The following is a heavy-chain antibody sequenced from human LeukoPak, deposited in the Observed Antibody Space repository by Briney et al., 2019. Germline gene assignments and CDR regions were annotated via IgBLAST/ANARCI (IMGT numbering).Heavy chain of an antibody. CDR3: ARARRGDGDYVIDY. D-gene: IGHD4-17*01. Sequence: SETLSLTCAVYGGSFSGYYWSWIRQPPGKGLEWIGEINHSGSTNYNPSLKSRVTISVDTSKNQFSQKLSSVTAADTAVYYCARARRGDGDYVIDYWGQGTLVTVSS. CDR2: INHSGST. J-gene: IGHJ4*02. CDR1: GGSFSGYY. V-gene: IGHV4-34*01.